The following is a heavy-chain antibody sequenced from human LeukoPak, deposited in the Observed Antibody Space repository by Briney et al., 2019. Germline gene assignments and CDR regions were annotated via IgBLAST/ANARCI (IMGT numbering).Heavy chain of an antibody. CDR2: ISGDGGST. V-gene: IGHV3-43*02. J-gene: IGHJ6*02. CDR3: AKDGGILTGDYYYYYGMGV. Sequence: GGSLRLSCAASGFTFDDYAMHWVRQAPGKGLEWVSLISGDGGSTYYADSVKGRFTISRDNSKNSLYLQMNSLRTEDTALYYCAKDGGILTGDYYYYYGMGVWGQGTTVTVSS. CDR1: GFTFDDYA. D-gene: IGHD3-9*01.